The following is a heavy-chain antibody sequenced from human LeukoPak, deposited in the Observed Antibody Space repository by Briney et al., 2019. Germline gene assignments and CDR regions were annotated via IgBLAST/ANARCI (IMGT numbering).Heavy chain of an antibody. V-gene: IGHV3-48*02. Sequence: PGGSLRLSCAASGFTFRSYSMHWVRQAPGKGLEWLSFISTSSSTIYYADSVKGRFTISRDNAKSSLYLQMNSLRDEDTAVCYCAKTTVVTGYWYFDLWGRGTLVTVSS. CDR2: ISTSSSTI. CDR3: AKTTVVTGYWYFDL. J-gene: IGHJ2*01. D-gene: IGHD4-23*01. CDR1: GFTFRSYS.